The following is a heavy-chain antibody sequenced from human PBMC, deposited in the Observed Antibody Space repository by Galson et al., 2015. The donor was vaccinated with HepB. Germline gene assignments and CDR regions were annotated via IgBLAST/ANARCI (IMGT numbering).Heavy chain of an antibody. CDR2: INHSGSIT. J-gene: IGHJ6*02. Sequence: SETLSLTCAVYGGSFNDYYWSWIRQSPGKGLEWIGEINHSGSITNYNPSLKSQVTISVDTSKNQFSLKLSSVAAADTAVYYCARRRGYYYYGMDVWGQGTTVTVSS. V-gene: IGHV4-34*01. CDR3: ARRRGYYYYGMDV. CDR1: GGSFNDYY.